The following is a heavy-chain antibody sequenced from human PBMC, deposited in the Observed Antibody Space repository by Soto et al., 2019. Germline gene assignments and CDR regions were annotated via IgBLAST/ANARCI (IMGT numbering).Heavy chain of an antibody. CDR1: GYTFTDYD. CDR3: ARVRMYYYGSGSPFMDV. D-gene: IGHD3-10*01. Sequence: ASVKVSCKASGYTFTDYDINWVRQATGQGLEWMGWMNPNGGKTGSAQKFQGRVTMTRNTSTSTAYMELSSLRSEDTAVYYCARVRMYYYGSGSPFMDVWGKGTTVTVSS. CDR2: MNPNGGKT. J-gene: IGHJ6*04. V-gene: IGHV1-8*01.